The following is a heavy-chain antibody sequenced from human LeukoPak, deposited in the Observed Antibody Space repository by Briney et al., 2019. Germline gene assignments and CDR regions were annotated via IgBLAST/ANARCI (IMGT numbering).Heavy chain of an antibody. CDR3: ARGPPGDYDWFDP. D-gene: IGHD4-17*01. CDR1: GYTFTSYY. Sequence: ASVKVSCKVSGYTFTSYYMHWVRQAPGQGLEWMGIINPSGGSTSYAQKFQGRVTMTRDMSTSTVYMELSSLRSEDTAVYYCARGPPGDYDWFDPWGQGTLVTVSS. J-gene: IGHJ5*02. CDR2: INPSGGST. V-gene: IGHV1-46*01.